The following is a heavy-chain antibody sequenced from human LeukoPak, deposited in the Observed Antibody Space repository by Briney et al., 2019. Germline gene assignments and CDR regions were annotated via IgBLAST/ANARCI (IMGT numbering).Heavy chain of an antibody. CDR1: GGSISSSSYY. J-gene: IGHJ3*02. CDR3: ARHAYCSSTSCSRSAFDI. Sequence: SETLSLTCTVSGGSISSSSYYWGWIRQPPGKGLEWIGSIYYSGSTYYNPSLESRVTISVDTSKNQFSLKLSSVTAADTAVYYCARHAYCSSTSCSRSAFDIWGQGTMVTVSS. D-gene: IGHD2-2*01. V-gene: IGHV4-39*01. CDR2: IYYSGST.